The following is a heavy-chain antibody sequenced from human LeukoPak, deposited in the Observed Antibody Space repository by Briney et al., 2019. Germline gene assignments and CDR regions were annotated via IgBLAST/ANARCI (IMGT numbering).Heavy chain of an antibody. D-gene: IGHD6-19*01. J-gene: IGHJ3*02. CDR2: ISCNGSNK. V-gene: IGHV3-30*18. CDR3: AKGGSYSSHDAFDI. CDR1: GFTFSSSA. Sequence: GGSLRLSCAASGFTFSSSAMNWVRQSPGKGLEWVAAISCNGSNKYYADSVKGRFTISRDNSKDTLYLQMNSLTTEDTAMYYCAKGGSYSSHDAFDIWGQGTMVTVSS.